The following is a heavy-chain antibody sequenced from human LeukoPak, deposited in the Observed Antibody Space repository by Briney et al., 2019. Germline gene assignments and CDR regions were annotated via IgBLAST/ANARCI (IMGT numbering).Heavy chain of an antibody. J-gene: IGHJ4*02. V-gene: IGHV3-20*04. CDR1: GFTFDDYG. CDR2: INGKGGST. D-gene: IGHD3-16*01. CDR3: ARDGDRGTEDD. Sequence: PGRSLRLSCAASGFTFDDYGMSWVRQAPGKGLEWESGINGKGGSTGYADSVKGRFTISRDNAKTSLYLPMNRLRAEDTALYYCARDGDRGTEDDWGQLTLVTVSS.